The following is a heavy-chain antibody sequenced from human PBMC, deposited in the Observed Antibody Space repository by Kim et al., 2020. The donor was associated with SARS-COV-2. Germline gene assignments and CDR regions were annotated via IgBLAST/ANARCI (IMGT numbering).Heavy chain of an antibody. V-gene: IGHV3-23*01. J-gene: IGHJ6*02. Sequence: KGRFTISRDNSKNTLYLQMNSLRAEDTAVYYCAKDEDTAMDNYYYYGMDVWGQGTTVTVSS. D-gene: IGHD5-18*01. CDR3: AKDEDTAMDNYYYYGMDV.